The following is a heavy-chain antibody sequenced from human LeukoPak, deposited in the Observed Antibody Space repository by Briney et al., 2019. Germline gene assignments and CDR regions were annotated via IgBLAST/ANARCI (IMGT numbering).Heavy chain of an antibody. CDR2: FDPEDGET. V-gene: IGHV1-24*01. CDR1: GYTLTELS. D-gene: IGHD6-13*01. CDR3: ATQPLVRFVLRFQH. J-gene: IGHJ1*01. Sequence: ASVKVSCKVSGYTLTELSIHWVRQAPGKGLEWMGRFDPEDGETIYAQKFQGRVTMTEDTSTNTAYMELSSLRSEDTAVYYCATQPLVRFVLRFQHWGQGTLVTVSS.